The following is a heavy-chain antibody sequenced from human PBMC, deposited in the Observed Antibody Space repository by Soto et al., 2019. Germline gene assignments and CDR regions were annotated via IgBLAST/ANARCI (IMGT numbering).Heavy chain of an antibody. Sequence: QVQLVESGGGLVKPGGSLRLSCAASGFTFRDYYMSWIRQTPGKGLEWVSYISTDGTTIYYSDSVKGRFTVSRDNAKNSLYLPMHSLRAEDTAIYYCEKVNGSWNWGQGTLVTVSS. J-gene: IGHJ4*02. CDR3: EKVNGSWN. V-gene: IGHV3-11*01. CDR2: ISTDGTTI. D-gene: IGHD1-26*01. CDR1: GFTFRDYY.